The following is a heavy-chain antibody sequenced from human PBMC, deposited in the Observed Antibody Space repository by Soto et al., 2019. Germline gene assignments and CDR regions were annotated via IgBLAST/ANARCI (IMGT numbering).Heavy chain of an antibody. CDR1: GFTFSSYA. CDR3: ARPWYYYDSSGYYFPY. CDR2: ISYDGSNK. J-gene: IGHJ4*02. V-gene: IGHV3-30-3*01. Sequence: GGSLRLSCAASGFTFSSYAMHWVRQATGKGLEWVAVISYDGSNKYYADSVKGRFTTSRDNSKNTLYLQMNSLRAEDTAVYYCARPWYYYDSSGYYFPYWGQGTLVTVSS. D-gene: IGHD3-22*01.